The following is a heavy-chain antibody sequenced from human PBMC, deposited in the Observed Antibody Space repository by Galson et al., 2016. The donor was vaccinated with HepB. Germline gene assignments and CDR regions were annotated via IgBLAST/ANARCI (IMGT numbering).Heavy chain of an antibody. J-gene: IGHJ4*02. CDR2: ISYDGSNK. CDR3: AKDGRIYCSSASCHDHFHY. D-gene: IGHD2-2*01. V-gene: IGHV3-30*18. CDR1: GFTFSSYG. Sequence: SLRLSCAASGFTFSSYGMHWVRQAPGKGLEWVAFISYDGSNKKYADSVKGRFPISRDNSKKTLYLQMNSLGAEDTAVYYCAKDGRIYCSSASCHDHFHYWGQGTLVTVSS.